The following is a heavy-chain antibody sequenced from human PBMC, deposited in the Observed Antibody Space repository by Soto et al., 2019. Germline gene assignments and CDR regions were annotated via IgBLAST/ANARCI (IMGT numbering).Heavy chain of an antibody. CDR1: GYTFTSYG. J-gene: IGHJ1*01. CDR3: AMDYGDRPEYFKH. D-gene: IGHD4-17*01. V-gene: IGHV1-18*04. CDR2: ISPLKGRT. Sequence: QGQLVQSGPDLKRPGASMKVSCKASGYTFTSYGISWVRQAPGQGLEWMAWISPLKGRTQYSQKAQGRVTLSTDTSSNPAYMEMTTLRVDDTAVYYCAMDYGDRPEYFKHWGQGTLVTVS.